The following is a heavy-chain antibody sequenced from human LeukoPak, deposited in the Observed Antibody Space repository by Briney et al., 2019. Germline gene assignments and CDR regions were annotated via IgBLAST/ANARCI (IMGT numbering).Heavy chain of an antibody. CDR2: IYYSGST. J-gene: IGHJ5*02. V-gene: IGHV4-59*01. Sequence: SETLSLTCTVSGGSISSYYWSWIRQPPGKGLEWIGYIYYSGSTNYNPSLKSRVTISVDTSKNQFSLKLSSVTAADTAVYYCARVVYYGSRRPPFDPWGQGTLVTVSS. CDR3: ARVVYYGSRRPPFDP. D-gene: IGHD3-10*01. CDR1: GGSISSYY.